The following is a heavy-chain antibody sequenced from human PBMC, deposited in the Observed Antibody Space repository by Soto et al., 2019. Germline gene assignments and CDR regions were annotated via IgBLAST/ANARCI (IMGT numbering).Heavy chain of an antibody. D-gene: IGHD1-20*01. Sequence: GXSLRLSCAASGFTFSAFAMSWVRQAPGKGLEWVSGIGGGYEDRHYADSVKGHFTISRDNSKNTLFLQINSLRAEDTATYYCVKDRMDHNSVWDPFDLWGQGTMVTVSS. CDR2: IGGGYEDR. CDR1: GFTFSAFA. J-gene: IGHJ3*01. CDR3: VKDRMDHNSVWDPFDL. V-gene: IGHV3-23*01.